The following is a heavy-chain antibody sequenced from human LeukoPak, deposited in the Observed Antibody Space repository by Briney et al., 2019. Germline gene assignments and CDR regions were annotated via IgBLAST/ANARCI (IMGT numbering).Heavy chain of an antibody. V-gene: IGHV4-30-4*01. D-gene: IGHD6-25*01. J-gene: IGHJ4*02. CDR1: GGSISSGDYY. Sequence: SETLSLTCTVSGGSISSGDYYWSWIRQPPGKGLEWIGYIYYSGSTYYNPSLKSRVTISVGTSKNRFSLKLSSVTAADTAVYYCAREGGKYWGQGTLVTVSS. CDR2: IYYSGST. CDR3: AREGGKY.